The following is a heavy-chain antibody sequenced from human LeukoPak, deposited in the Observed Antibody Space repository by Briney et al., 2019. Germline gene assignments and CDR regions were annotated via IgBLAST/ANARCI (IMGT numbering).Heavy chain of an antibody. D-gene: IGHD3-3*01. CDR2: ISAYNGNT. Sequence: ASVKVSCKASGYTFTSYGISWVRQAPGQGLEWMGWISAYNGNTNYAQKLQGRVTMTTDTSTSTAYMELRSLRSDDTAVYYCARVSHYDFWSGYPSRYYYYMDVWGKGTTVTVSS. V-gene: IGHV1-18*01. CDR3: ARVSHYDFWSGYPSRYYYYMDV. CDR1: GYTFTSYG. J-gene: IGHJ6*03.